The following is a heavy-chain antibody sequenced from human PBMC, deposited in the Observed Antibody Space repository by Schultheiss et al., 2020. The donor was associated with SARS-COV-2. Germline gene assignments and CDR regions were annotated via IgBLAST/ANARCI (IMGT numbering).Heavy chain of an antibody. Sequence: SETLSLTCTVSGDSISSRGYYWGWIRQPPGKGLEWIATIYYSGTTYYNPSLKSRVTISVDTSKNQFSLKLSSVTAADTALYYCAREQWGYALDVLGQGTTVTVSS. V-gene: IGHV4-39*07. J-gene: IGHJ6*02. D-gene: IGHD1-26*01. CDR1: GDSISSRGYY. CDR3: AREQWGYALDV. CDR2: IYYSGTT.